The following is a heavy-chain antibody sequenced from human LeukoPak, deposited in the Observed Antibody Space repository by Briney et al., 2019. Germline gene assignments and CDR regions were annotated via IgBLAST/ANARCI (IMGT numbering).Heavy chain of an antibody. CDR3: TVNYGNDY. J-gene: IGHJ4*02. CDR2: IRSKANSYAT. Sequence: SGGSLKLACAASGFTFSGSAMHRVRQASGKGLEWVGRIRSKANSYATAYAASVKGRFTISRDDSKNTAYLQMNSLKTEDTAVYYCTVNYGNDYWGQGTLVTVSS. CDR1: GFTFSGSA. D-gene: IGHD3-10*01. V-gene: IGHV3-73*01.